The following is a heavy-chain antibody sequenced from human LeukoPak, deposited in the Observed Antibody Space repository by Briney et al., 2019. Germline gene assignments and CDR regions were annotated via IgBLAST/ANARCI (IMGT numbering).Heavy chain of an antibody. CDR1: GYTFTSYA. CDR2: INAGNGNT. D-gene: IGHD3-10*01. V-gene: IGHV1-3*01. Sequence: ASVKVSCKASGYTFTSYAMHWVRQAPGQRLEWMGWINAGNGNTKYSQKIQGRVTITRDTSASTAYMELSSLRSEDTAVYYCARGLRGSGSYSPLYWGQGTLVTVSS. CDR3: ARGLRGSGSYSPLY. J-gene: IGHJ4*02.